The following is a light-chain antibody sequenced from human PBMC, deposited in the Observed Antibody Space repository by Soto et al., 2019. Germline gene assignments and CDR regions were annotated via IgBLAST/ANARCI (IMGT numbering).Light chain of an antibody. CDR3: SSYTSSSTFGV. CDR1: SSDVGGYNY. V-gene: IGLV2-14*01. CDR2: DVS. Sequence: QSALTQPASVCGSAGQSITISCTGTSSDVGGYNYVSWYQQHPGKAPKLMIYDVSNRPSGVSNRFSGSKSGNTASLTISGLQAEDEADYYCSSYTSSSTFGVFGGGTKLTVL. J-gene: IGLJ3*02.